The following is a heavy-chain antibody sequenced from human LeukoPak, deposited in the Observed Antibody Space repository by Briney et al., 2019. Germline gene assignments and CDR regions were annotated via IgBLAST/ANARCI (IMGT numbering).Heavy chain of an antibody. CDR2: MNPNSGNT. V-gene: IGHV1-8*01. CDR3: ARVNGAVGY. D-gene: IGHD1-26*01. J-gene: IGHJ4*02. CDR1: GYSFTSYD. Sequence: ASVKVSCKASGYSFTSYDINWVRQATGQGLEWMGWMNPNSGNTGYAQKFQGRVTMTMDPSISTAYMELCSLRSEDTAVYYCARVNGAVGYWGQGTLVTVSS.